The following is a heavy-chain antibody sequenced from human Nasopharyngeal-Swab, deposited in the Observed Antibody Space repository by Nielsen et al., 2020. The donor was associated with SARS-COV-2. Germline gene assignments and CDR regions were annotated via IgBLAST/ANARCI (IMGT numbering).Heavy chain of an antibody. D-gene: IGHD1-26*01. Sequence: GGSLRLSCAASGFTFNEYAFHWVRQAPGKGLEWVSVISGGGESTHYADSVKGRFSISRVDSRETVYLQMDSLRAEDTAVYYCARDPSFVGSLEFDQWGRGTLVTVSS. CDR3: ARDPSFVGSLEFDQ. CDR2: ISGGGEST. CDR1: GFTFNEYA. J-gene: IGHJ4*02. V-gene: IGHV3-23*01.